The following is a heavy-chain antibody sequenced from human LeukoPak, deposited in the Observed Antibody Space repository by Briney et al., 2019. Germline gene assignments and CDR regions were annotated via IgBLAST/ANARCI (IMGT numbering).Heavy chain of an antibody. CDR3: ARAYDILTGYYPNYYYYGMDV. CDR1: GYTFTGYY. Sequence: ASVKVSCKASGYTFTGYYMHWVRQAPGQGLEWMGWINPNSGGTNYAQKFQGRVTMTRDTSISTAYMGLSRLRSDDTAVYYCARAYDILTGYYPNYYYYGMDVWGQGTTVTVSS. V-gene: IGHV1-2*02. D-gene: IGHD3-9*01. J-gene: IGHJ6*02. CDR2: INPNSGGT.